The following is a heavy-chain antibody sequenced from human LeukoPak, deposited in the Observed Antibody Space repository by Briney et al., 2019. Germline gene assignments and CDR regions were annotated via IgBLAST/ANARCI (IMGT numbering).Heavy chain of an antibody. CDR2: IGISSGNT. CDR1: GFTFSDYG. Sequence: GGSLRLSCAASGFTFSDYGMNWVRQAPGKGLEWISYIGISSGNTKYADSVKGRFTISGDKAKNSLYLQMNSLRVEDTAVYYCARDYKYAFDNWGQGTLVTVSS. J-gene: IGHJ4*02. D-gene: IGHD5-24*01. CDR3: ARDYKYAFDN. V-gene: IGHV3-48*01.